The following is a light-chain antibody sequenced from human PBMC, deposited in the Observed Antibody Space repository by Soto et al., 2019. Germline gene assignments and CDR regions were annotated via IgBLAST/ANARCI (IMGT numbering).Light chain of an antibody. V-gene: IGKV4-1*01. J-gene: IGKJ5*01. Sequence: DIVMTQSPDSLAVSLGERATIKCKSSQSVLYSSNNNNYLAWCQQKPGQPPKLLFYWASTRESGVPDRFSGSGSGTDFTLTISSLQAEDVAVYYCQQYYNTPITFGQGTRLEIK. CDR1: QSVLYSSNNNNY. CDR3: QQYYNTPIT. CDR2: WAS.